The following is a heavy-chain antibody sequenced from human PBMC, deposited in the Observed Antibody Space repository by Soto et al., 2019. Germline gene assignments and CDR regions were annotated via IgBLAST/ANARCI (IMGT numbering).Heavy chain of an antibody. Sequence: GGSLRLSCIASGFVFSDHYVDWPRRAPGKGLEWISGTRNKVNKYTTEIAASVKGRFSISRDETRNSVLLQMDSLKVDDTAIYYCVSRIEGPSPTPGYWGQGTQVNVSS. CDR3: VSRIEGPSPTPGY. D-gene: IGHD1-26*01. CDR1: GFVFSDHY. CDR2: TRNKVNKYTT. J-gene: IGHJ4*02. V-gene: IGHV3-72*01.